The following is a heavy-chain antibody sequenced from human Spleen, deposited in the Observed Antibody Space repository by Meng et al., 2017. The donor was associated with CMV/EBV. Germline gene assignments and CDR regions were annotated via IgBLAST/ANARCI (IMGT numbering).Heavy chain of an antibody. V-gene: IGHV4-34*01. Sequence: QVQLQQWGAGLLKPSETLSLTCAGYGGSFSGYYWSWIRQPPGKGLEWIGEINHSGSTNYNPSLKSRVTISVDTSKNQFSLKLSSVTAADTAVYYCARNYLRYFSYWGQGTLVTVSS. CDR2: INHSGST. CDR1: GGSFSGYY. J-gene: IGHJ4*02. CDR3: ARNYLRYFSY. D-gene: IGHD3-9*01.